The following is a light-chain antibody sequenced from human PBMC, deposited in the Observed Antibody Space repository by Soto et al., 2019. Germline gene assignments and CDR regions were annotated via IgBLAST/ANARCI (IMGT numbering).Light chain of an antibody. CDR2: DAS. CDR3: QQYSAWWT. J-gene: IGKJ1*01. CDR1: QSVSSN. V-gene: IGKV3-15*01. Sequence: EIVMTQSPATLSVSPGERATLSCRASQSVSSNLAWYQQKPGQAPRLLIYDASTRDPGIPARFSGSGSGTEFTLTISSLQSEDFAVYYCQQYSAWWTFGQGTTVEIK.